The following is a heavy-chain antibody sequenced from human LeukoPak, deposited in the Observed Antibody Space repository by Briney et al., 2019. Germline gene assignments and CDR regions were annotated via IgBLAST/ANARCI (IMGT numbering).Heavy chain of an antibody. CDR3: AKDDERFDY. J-gene: IGHJ4*02. CDR2: ISGSGGST. CDR1: GFTLSNYG. V-gene: IGHV3-23*01. D-gene: IGHD5-24*01. Sequence: GGSLRLSCAASGFTLSNYGMSWVRQAPGKGLEWVSAISGSGGSTYYADSVKGRFTISRDNSKNTLYLQMNSLRAEDTAVYYCAKDDERFDYWGQGTLVTVSS.